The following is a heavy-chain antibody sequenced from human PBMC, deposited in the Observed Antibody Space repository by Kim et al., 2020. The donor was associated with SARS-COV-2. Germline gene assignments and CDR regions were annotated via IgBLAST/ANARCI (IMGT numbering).Heavy chain of an antibody. CDR3: ARGIFNSGFDV. D-gene: IGHD2-15*01. CDR1: GFSSSNYW. CDR2: ISSDGVIT. J-gene: IGHJ6*02. Sequence: GGSLRLSCAASGFSSSNYWINWVRQPPGKGLEWVSRISSDGVITHYAGSVKGRFTMSRDSAENTLYLQMNSLNTEDTAVYYCARGIFNSGFDVWGRGTTVSVSS. V-gene: IGHV3-74*01.